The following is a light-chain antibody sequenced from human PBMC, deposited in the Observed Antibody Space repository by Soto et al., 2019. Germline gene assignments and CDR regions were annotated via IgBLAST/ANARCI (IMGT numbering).Light chain of an antibody. Sequence: EIVLTQSPASLSLSPGERATLSCRASQSVDSYLVWYQQKRGQAPRLLISGASNRATGIPARFSGSGSGTDFTLTINSLEPEDFAVYYCQQRDSWPITFGQGTRLEIK. CDR1: QSVDSY. V-gene: IGKV3-11*01. CDR3: QQRDSWPIT. CDR2: GAS. J-gene: IGKJ5*01.